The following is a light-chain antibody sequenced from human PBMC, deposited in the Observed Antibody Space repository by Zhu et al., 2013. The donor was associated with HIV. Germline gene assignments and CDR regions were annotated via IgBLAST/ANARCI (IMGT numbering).Light chain of an antibody. V-gene: IGKV3-20*01. J-gene: IGKJ2*03. CDR3: QQYDALPRS. CDR1: QTVSYRH. Sequence: EIVLMQSPGSLSLSRGESATLSCRASQTVSYRHIAWYHQKPGQPPRLLIYGASIRATDTPDRFSGSGSGTDFTLTISTLQPEDFGTYYCQQYDALPRSFGQGTRLAIK. CDR2: GAS.